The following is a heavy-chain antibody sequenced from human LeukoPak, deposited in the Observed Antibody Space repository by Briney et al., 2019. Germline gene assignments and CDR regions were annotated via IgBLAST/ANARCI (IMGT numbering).Heavy chain of an antibody. CDR2: ISSSGSTI. D-gene: IGHD6-13*01. CDR3: ATIAAAGTLDFQH. J-gene: IGHJ1*01. CDR1: GFTFSDYY. Sequence: GGSLRLSCAASGFTFSDYYMSRIRQAPGKGLEWVSYISSSGSTIYYADSVKGRFTISRDNAKNSLYLQMNSLRAEDTAVYYCATIAAAGTLDFQHWGQGTLVTVSS. V-gene: IGHV3-11*01.